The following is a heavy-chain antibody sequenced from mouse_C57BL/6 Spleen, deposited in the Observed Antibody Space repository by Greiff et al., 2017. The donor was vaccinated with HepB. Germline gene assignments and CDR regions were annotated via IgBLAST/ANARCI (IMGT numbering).Heavy chain of an antibody. J-gene: IGHJ2*01. Sequence: QVQLQQSGAELVRPGAPVKMSCKASGSTFTSYNMHWVKKTPRQGWEWIGAIYPGNGDTSDNQKFKGKATLTVENSSSTANMQLSSLTSEDSAVYFCARGFPFDYWGQGTTLTVSS. CDR3: ARGFPFDY. CDR1: GSTFTSYN. CDR2: IYPGNGDT. V-gene: IGHV1-12*01.